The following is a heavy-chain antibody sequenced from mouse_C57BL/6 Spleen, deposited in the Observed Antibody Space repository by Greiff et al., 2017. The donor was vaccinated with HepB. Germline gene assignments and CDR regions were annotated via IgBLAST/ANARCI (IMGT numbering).Heavy chain of an antibody. V-gene: IGHV1-74*01. D-gene: IGHD1-1*01. CDR1: GYTFTSYW. CDR2: IHPSDSDT. CDR3: AIGDYYYGSRDAY. J-gene: IGHJ3*01. Sequence: QVQLQQPGAELVKPGASVKVSCKASGYTFTSYWMHWVKQRPGQGLEWIGRIHPSDSDTNYNQKFKGKATLTVDKSSSTAYMQLSSLTSEDSAVYDCAIGDYYYGSRDAYWGQGTLVTVSA.